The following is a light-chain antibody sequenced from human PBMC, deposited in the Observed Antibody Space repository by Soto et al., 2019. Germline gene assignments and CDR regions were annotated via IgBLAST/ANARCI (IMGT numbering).Light chain of an antibody. CDR3: QQRFNWLT. CDR1: QSVRSY. Sequence: EIVLTQSPATLSLSPGERATLSCRASQSVRSYLAWYQHKPGQAPRLLIYDASNRATGIPARFSGSGSGTDFTLTISSLEPEDFAVYYCQQRFNWLTFGGGTKVEIK. V-gene: IGKV3-11*01. CDR2: DAS. J-gene: IGKJ4*01.